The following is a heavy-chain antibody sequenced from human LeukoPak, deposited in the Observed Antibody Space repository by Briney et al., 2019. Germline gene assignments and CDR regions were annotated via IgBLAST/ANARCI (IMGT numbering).Heavy chain of an antibody. Sequence: GESLKISCKGSGYSFTSYWIGWVRQMPGKGLEWMGIIHPRDSDTRYSPSFQGQVTISADKSISTAYLQWSSLKASDTAVYYCASGGYGSNWSFGDWGQGTLVTVSS. D-gene: IGHD6-13*01. CDR1: GYSFTSYW. J-gene: IGHJ4*02. CDR3: ASGGYGSNWSFGD. CDR2: IHPRDSDT. V-gene: IGHV5-51*01.